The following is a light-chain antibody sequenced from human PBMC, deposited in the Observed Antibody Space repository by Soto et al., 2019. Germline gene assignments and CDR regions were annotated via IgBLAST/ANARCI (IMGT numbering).Light chain of an antibody. V-gene: IGKV3-15*01. J-gene: IGKJ4*01. Sequence: EIVITQSPATLSVSPGERATLSCRASQSVSSNLAWYQQKPGQAPRLLIYGASTRATGIPARFSGSGSGTEFTLTISSLQSEDFAVYYCQQYNNWPFTLGGGTKVDIK. CDR1: QSVSSN. CDR3: QQYNNWPFT. CDR2: GAS.